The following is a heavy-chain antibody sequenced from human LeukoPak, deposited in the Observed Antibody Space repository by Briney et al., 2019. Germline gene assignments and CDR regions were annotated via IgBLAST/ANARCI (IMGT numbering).Heavy chain of an antibody. CDR2: IKQDGSEK. J-gene: IGHJ5*02. CDR3: ARGGVRYFDWLSPAGFQFDP. CDR1: GFTFSSYW. D-gene: IGHD3-9*01. Sequence: GGSLRLSCAASGFTFSSYWMSWVRQAPGKGLEWVANIKQDGSEKYYVDSVKGRFTISRDNAKNSLYLQMNSLRAEDTAMYYCARGGVRYFDWLSPAGFQFDPWGQGTLVTVSS. V-gene: IGHV3-7*01.